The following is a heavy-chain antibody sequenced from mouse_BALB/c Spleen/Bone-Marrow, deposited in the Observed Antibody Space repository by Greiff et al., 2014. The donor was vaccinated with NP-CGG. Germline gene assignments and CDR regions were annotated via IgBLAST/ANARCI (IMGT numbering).Heavy chain of an antibody. J-gene: IGHJ4*01. CDR3: ARHGYYGSRAMDY. CDR1: GFTFSSYT. V-gene: IGHV5-12-2*01. Sequence: EVKVVESGGGLVQPGGSLKLSCAASGFTFSSYTMSWVRQTPEKRLEWVAYISNGGGSTYYPDTVKGRFTISRDNAKNTLYLQMSSLKSEDTAMYYCARHGYYGSRAMDYWGQGTLVTVSS. CDR2: ISNGGGST. D-gene: IGHD1-1*01.